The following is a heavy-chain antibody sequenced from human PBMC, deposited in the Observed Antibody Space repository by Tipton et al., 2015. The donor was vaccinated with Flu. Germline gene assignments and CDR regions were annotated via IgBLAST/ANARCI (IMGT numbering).Heavy chain of an antibody. Sequence: LRLSCFVSGDSIGSRYYWSWVRQPPGKGPEWIGYVYFTGSTNYNPSLKSRVTTSVDTSKNQFSLKLRSVTAADTAVYYCARGQAYYYDNSGYYPWYFDLWGRGTLVTVSS. CDR3: ARGQAYYYDNSGYYPWYFDL. CDR1: GDSIGSRYY. V-gene: IGHV4-59*01. J-gene: IGHJ2*01. D-gene: IGHD3-22*01. CDR2: VYFTGST.